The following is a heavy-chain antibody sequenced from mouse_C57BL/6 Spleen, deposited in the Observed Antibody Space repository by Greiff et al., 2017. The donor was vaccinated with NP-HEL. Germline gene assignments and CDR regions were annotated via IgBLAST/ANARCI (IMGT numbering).Heavy chain of an antibody. Sequence: VQLQESGAELARPGASVKLSCKASGYTFTSYGISWVKQRTGQGLEWIGEIYPRSGNTYYNEKFKGKATLTADKSSSTAYMELRSLTSEDSAVYFCARLDDYGNWFAYWGQGTLVTVSA. J-gene: IGHJ3*01. V-gene: IGHV1-81*01. D-gene: IGHD2-4*01. CDR1: GYTFTSYG. CDR3: ARLDDYGNWFAY. CDR2: IYPRSGNT.